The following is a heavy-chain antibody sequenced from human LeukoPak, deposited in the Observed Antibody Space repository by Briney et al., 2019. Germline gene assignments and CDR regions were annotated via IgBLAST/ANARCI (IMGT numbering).Heavy chain of an antibody. J-gene: IGHJ5*02. Sequence: PSETLSLTCAVYGGSFSGYYWSWIRQPPGKGLEWVGEINHSGSTNYNPSLKSRVTISVDTFKNQFSLKLSSVTAADTAVYYCAREGRNYYGSRDNWFDPWGQGTLVTVSS. D-gene: IGHD3-10*01. CDR1: GGSFSGYY. CDR2: INHSGST. V-gene: IGHV4-34*01. CDR3: AREGRNYYGSRDNWFDP.